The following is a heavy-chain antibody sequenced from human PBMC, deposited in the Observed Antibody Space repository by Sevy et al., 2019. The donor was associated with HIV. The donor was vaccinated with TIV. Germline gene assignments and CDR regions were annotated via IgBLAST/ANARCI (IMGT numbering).Heavy chain of an antibody. V-gene: IGHV6-1*01. Sequence: SQTLSLTCAISGDSVSSNSAGWNWIRQSPSRGLEWLGRTYYRSKWYNDYAVSVKSRITINPDTSKNQFFLQLNSVTPEDTAVYYWARDPPGVGGGDYFDYWGQGTLVTVSS. CDR2: TYYRSKWYN. J-gene: IGHJ4*02. CDR3: ARDPPGVGGGDYFDY. CDR1: GDSVSSNSAG. D-gene: IGHD3-16*01.